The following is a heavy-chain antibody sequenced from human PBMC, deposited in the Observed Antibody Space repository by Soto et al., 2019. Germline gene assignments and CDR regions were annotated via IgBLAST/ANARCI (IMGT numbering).Heavy chain of an antibody. D-gene: IGHD4-17*01. Sequence: SETLSLTCTVSGGSISSSSYYWGWIRQPPGKGLEWIGSIYYSGSTYYNPSLKSRVTISVDTSKNQFSLKLSSVTAADTAVYYCVRQGSEVDGDYPILQLGLNWFDPWGQGTLVTVSS. CDR3: VRQGSEVDGDYPILQLGLNWFDP. J-gene: IGHJ5*02. CDR1: GGSISSSSYY. CDR2: IYYSGST. V-gene: IGHV4-39*01.